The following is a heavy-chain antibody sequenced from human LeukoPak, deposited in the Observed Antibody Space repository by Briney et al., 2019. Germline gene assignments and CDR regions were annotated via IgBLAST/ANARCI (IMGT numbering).Heavy chain of an antibody. D-gene: IGHD3-22*01. CDR2: VYYAGST. V-gene: IGHV4-39*01. Sequence: SETLSLTCTVSGGSISSSGYYWGWIRQPPGKGLEWIGTVYYAGSTYYNPSLKSRVTISEDTSRKQFSLKLNSVTAADTAVYYCARGSGTYYYDSGGYLNWFDPWGQGILVTVSS. CDR3: ARGSGTYYYDSGGYLNWFDP. J-gene: IGHJ5*02. CDR1: GGSISSSGYY.